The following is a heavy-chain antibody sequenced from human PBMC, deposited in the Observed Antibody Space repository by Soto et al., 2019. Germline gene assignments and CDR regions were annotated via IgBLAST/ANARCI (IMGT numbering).Heavy chain of an antibody. Sequence: GSLRLPCAAYGFTYSSYEMNWVRQAPGKRLWGVSYISSSGSTIYYADSVKGRFTISRDNAKNSLYLQMNSLRAEDTAVYYCARDLAPFGYWGQGTLVTVSS. D-gene: IGHD3-16*01. CDR2: ISSSGSTI. CDR3: ARDLAPFGY. CDR1: GFTYSSYE. V-gene: IGHV3-48*03. J-gene: IGHJ4*02.